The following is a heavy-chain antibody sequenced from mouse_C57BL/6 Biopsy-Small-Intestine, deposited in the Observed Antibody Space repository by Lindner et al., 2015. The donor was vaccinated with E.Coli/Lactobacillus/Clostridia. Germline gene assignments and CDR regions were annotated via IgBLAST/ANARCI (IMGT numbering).Heavy chain of an antibody. CDR1: GYSFTGYF. CDR2: INPYNGDT. CDR3: TRGTTDV. J-gene: IGHJ1*03. V-gene: IGHV1-20*01. Sequence: VQLQESGPELVKPGDSVKISCKASGYSFTGYFMNWVMQSHGKSLEWIGRINPYNGDTFYNQKFKGKAILTADKSSSTAYMELRSLTSEDSAVYYCTRGTTDVWGTGTTVTVSS. D-gene: IGHD1-1*01.